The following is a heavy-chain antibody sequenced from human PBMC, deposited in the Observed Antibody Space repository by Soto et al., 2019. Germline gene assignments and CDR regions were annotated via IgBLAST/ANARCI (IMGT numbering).Heavy chain of an antibody. V-gene: IGHV3-33*01. Sequence: QKYLVEAGGVVVQPGGSLRLSCVASGPIFSGYGMHWVRQAPGKGLEWVAVIWYDGSNKYYADSVKGRFTISRDNSKNMRYLQMDSLRAEDTAVYYCARDGIGGTVFRGFCDYWGQGTLVTVSS. J-gene: IGHJ4*02. CDR3: ARDGIGGTVFRGFCDY. D-gene: IGHD1-7*01. CDR2: IWYDGSNK. CDR1: GPIFSGYG.